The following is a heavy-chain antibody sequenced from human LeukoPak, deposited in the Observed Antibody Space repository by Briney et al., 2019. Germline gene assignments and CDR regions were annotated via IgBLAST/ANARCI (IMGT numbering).Heavy chain of an antibody. CDR1: GGSLSSGGSS. D-gene: IGHD3-22*01. V-gene: IGHV4-30-2*01. Sequence: SQTLSLTCAVSGGSLSSGGSSWGWIRQPPGKGLEWIGYIYHSGSTYYNPSLKSRVTIAVDRPKNQFSLKLSSVTAADTAVHYCARGGESGRYYYDSSGPHGLDYWGQGTLVTVSS. J-gene: IGHJ4*02. CDR2: IYHSGST. CDR3: ARGGESGRYYYDSSGPHGLDY.